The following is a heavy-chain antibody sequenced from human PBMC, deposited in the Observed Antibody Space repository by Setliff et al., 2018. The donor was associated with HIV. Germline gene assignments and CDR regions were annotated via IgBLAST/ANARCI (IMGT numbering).Heavy chain of an antibody. Sequence: ASETLRLSCAASGFTFSTYWMIWVRQAPGKGLEWVAKIKQDGSEEYYVDSVKGRFTISRDNAKNSVYLQMNSLRVEDTAMYYCTKDHLSGWASDCWGQGTLVTVSS. CDR3: TKDHLSGWASDC. J-gene: IGHJ4*02. V-gene: IGHV3-7*01. CDR2: IKQDGSEE. CDR1: GFTFSTYW. D-gene: IGHD6-19*01.